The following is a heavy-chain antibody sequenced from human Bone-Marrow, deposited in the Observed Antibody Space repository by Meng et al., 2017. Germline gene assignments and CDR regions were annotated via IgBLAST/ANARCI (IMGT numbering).Heavy chain of an antibody. CDR3: ATSGLLGGTYYFDY. Sequence: VQSGAEVKKPGSTVKISCYVSGYTFTDHYIHWGQEGPGKGFEWMGLIDPEDGETRIAEKFQGRITITADTSSDRTFLQLSSLRPEDTAVYYCATSGLLGGTYYFDYWGQGTLVTVSS. D-gene: IGHD3-10*01. V-gene: IGHV1-69-2*01. CDR2: IDPEDGET. CDR1: GYTFTDHY. J-gene: IGHJ4*02.